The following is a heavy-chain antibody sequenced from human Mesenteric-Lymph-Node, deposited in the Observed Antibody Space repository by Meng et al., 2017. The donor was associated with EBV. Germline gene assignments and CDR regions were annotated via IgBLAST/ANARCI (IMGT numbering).Heavy chain of an antibody. Sequence: VELGGSGGQLVQPGGSLRLSCAASGFTFSNYWMHWVRQAPGKGLVWVSRINTDGTSTYYADSVKGRFTISRDNAKNTLYLQMNSLRAEDTAMYYCARERRVGWGQGTLVTVSS. V-gene: IGHV3-74*01. CDR3: ARERRVG. CDR1: GFTFSNYW. CDR2: INTDGTST. J-gene: IGHJ4*02.